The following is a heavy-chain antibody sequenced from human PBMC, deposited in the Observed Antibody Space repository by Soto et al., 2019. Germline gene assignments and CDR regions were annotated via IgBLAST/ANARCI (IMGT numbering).Heavy chain of an antibody. J-gene: IGHJ5*02. CDR1: GGTFSSYA. CDR2: IIPIFGTA. Sequence: SVKVSCKASGGTFSSYAISWVRQAPGQGLEWMGGIIPIFGTANYAQKFQGRVTITADESTSTAYMELSSLRSEDTAVYYCARVRYYDTPFNPWFDPWGQGTLVTVSS. D-gene: IGHD3-22*01. CDR3: ARVRYYDTPFNPWFDP. V-gene: IGHV1-69*13.